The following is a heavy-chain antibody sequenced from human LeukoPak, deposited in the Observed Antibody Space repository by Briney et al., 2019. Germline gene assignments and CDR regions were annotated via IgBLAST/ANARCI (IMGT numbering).Heavy chain of an antibody. J-gene: IGHJ4*02. V-gene: IGHV1-18*01. CDR3: MRDPTNTSGRYAYFDY. D-gene: IGHD6-19*01. CDR1: GYTFTHHG. CDR2: ISCYNGDT. Sequence: GASLKVSCKATGYTFTHHGISWVRQAPGQGLEWMGWISCYNGDTHYAQKFQGRVTMSTDTSTTTAYMELTGLRSDDTAVYYCMRDPTNTSGRYAYFDYWGQGTLVTASS.